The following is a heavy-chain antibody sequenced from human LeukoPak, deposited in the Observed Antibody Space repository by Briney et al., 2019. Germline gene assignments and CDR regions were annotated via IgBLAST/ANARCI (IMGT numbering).Heavy chain of an antibody. CDR2: IRRDGSST. Sequence: GGSLRLSCAASGFTFSSYWMHWVRQPPGKGLVWVSRIRRDGSSTNYADSAKGRFTISRDNAKNTLYLQMNSLRDEDTAVYYCASVFGDYMAFDIWGQGTMVTVSS. J-gene: IGHJ3*02. CDR1: GFTFSSYW. CDR3: ASVFGDYMAFDI. V-gene: IGHV3-74*01. D-gene: IGHD3-10*01.